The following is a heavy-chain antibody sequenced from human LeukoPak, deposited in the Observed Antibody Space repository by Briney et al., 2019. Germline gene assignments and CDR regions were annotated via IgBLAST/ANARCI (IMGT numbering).Heavy chain of an antibody. D-gene: IGHD6-13*01. CDR1: GFTVRSNY. Sequence: AGGSLRLSSVACGFTVRSNYMSWVRHAPGRGLEWVSVVYSGGTTYYADSVKGRCTISRDNSKNTLYLQMNSLRAEDTAVYYCARVKVAVAGIGWFDPWGQGSLVTVSS. J-gene: IGHJ5*02. CDR2: VYSGGTT. CDR3: ARVKVAVAGIGWFDP. V-gene: IGHV3-53*01.